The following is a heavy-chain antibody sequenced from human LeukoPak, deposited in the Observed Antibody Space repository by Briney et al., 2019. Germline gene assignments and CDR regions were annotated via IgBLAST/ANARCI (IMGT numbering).Heavy chain of an antibody. V-gene: IGHV1-69*04. CDR1: GGTFSSYA. CDR2: IIPILGIA. CDR3: AVPDPFLTIFGMRPLNH. D-gene: IGHD3-3*01. Sequence: ASVKVSCKASGGTFSSYAISWVRQAPGQGLEWMGRIIPILGIANYAQKFQGRVTITADKSTSTAYMELSSLRFEDTAVYFCAVPDPFLTIFGMRPLNHWGQGTLVTVSS. J-gene: IGHJ5*02.